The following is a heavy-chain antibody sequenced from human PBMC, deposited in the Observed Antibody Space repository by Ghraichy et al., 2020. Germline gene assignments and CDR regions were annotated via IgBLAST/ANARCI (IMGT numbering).Heavy chain of an antibody. CDR3: ARRVPTYYDFWSGSHYGMDV. Sequence: GGSLRLSCAASGFTFSDYYMSWIRQAPGKGLEWVSYISSSGSTIYYADSVKGRFTISRDNAKNSLYLQMNSLRAKDTAVYYCARRVPTYYDFWSGSHYGMDVWGQGTTVTVSS. D-gene: IGHD3-3*01. CDR2: ISSSGSTI. CDR1: GFTFSDYY. V-gene: IGHV3-11*01. J-gene: IGHJ6*02.